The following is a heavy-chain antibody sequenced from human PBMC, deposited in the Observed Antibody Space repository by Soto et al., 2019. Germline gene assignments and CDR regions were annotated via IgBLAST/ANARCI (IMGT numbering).Heavy chain of an antibody. CDR1: GGPISSYY. CDR3: ARGRNSRTEYCDAGSCNGFDT. V-gene: IGHV4-59*01. D-gene: IGHD2-15*01. CDR2: IHHSGTT. J-gene: IGHJ5*02. Sequence: QVQLQESGPRLVKASETLSLTCTVSGGPISSYYWTWIRQPPGRGLEWIGYIHHSGTTTYNPSLESRIFISIDTPKEQFSLNLMSVTAADTAVYFCARGRNSRTEYCDAGSCNGFDTWGQGTLVTVSS.